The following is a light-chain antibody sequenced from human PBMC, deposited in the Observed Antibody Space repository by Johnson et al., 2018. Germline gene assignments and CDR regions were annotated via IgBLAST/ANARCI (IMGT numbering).Light chain of an antibody. CDR3: GTWDSSLSAGNV. CDR1: SSNIGNNY. CDR2: ENN. V-gene: IGLV1-51*02. J-gene: IGLJ1*01. Sequence: QSVLTQPPSVSAAPGQKVTISCSGSSSNIGNNYVSWYQQLPGTAPKLLIYENNKRPSGIPDRFSGSKSGPSDTLGITGLPHGDEADYYCGTWDSSLSAGNVFGTGTKVTVL.